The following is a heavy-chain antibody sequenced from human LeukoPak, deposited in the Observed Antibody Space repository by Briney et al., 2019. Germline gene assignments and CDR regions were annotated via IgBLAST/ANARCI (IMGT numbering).Heavy chain of an antibody. D-gene: IGHD5-18*01. J-gene: IGHJ4*02. Sequence: GASVKVSCKASGYTFTGYYMHWVRQAPGQGLEWMGWINPNSGGTNYAQKFQGRVTMTRDTSISTAYMELSRLRSDDTAVYYCARDGVDTAMYDFDYWGQGTLVTVSS. CDR2: INPNSGGT. V-gene: IGHV1-2*02. CDR1: GYTFTGYY. CDR3: ARDGVDTAMYDFDY.